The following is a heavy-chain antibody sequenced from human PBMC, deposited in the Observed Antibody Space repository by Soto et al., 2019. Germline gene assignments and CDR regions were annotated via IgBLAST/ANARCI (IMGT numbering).Heavy chain of an antibody. D-gene: IGHD2-2*01. CDR1: GGSISSSSYY. J-gene: IGHJ5*02. CDR3: ARDSGPYASSWFDG. CDR2: IYHSGST. Sequence: SETLSLTCTVSGGSISSSSYYWGWIRQPPGKGLEWTGTIYHSGSTYYNPSLKSRATISINTSKNHMSLELTSVTAGDTAVYYCARDSGPYASSWFDGWGRGTLVAVSS. V-gene: IGHV4-39*02.